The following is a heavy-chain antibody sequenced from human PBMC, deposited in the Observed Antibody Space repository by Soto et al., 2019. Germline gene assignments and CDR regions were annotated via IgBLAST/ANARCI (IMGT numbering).Heavy chain of an antibody. V-gene: IGHV4-30-4*01. J-gene: IGHJ4*02. Sequence: SETLSLTCTVSGGSISSGDYYWSWIRQPPGKGLEWIGYIYYSGSTYYNPSLKSRVTISVDTSKNQFSLKLSSVTAADTAVYYCARETYYYDSKTFDYWGQGTLVTVSS. CDR1: GGSISSGDYY. CDR3: ARETYYYDSKTFDY. D-gene: IGHD3-22*01. CDR2: IYYSGST.